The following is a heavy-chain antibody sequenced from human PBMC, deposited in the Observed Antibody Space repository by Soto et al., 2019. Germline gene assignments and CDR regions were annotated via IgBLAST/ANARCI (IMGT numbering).Heavy chain of an antibody. V-gene: IGHV4-34*01. CDR2: INHGGSN. CDR1: GGSFSGYY. Sequence: SETLSLTCAVYGGSFSGYYWSWIRQPPGKGLEWIGEINHGGSNNYHPSLKSRVTISVDTSKTQFSLNLSSVADADTAVYYWAGVPYYYGSGSYDYWGQGTLVTVSS. D-gene: IGHD3-10*01. J-gene: IGHJ4*02. CDR3: AGVPYYYGSGSYDY.